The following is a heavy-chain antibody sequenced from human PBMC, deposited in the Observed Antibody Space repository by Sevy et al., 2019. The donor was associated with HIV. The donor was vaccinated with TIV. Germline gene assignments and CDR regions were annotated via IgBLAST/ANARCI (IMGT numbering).Heavy chain of an antibody. CDR2: LSFGCGKI. D-gene: IGHD2-8*01. CDR1: GFAFYDYS. J-gene: IGHJ4*02. V-gene: IGHV3-23*01. CDR3: AREGCTRPHDY. Sequence: GGSLRLSCAASGFAFYDYSMSWIRQAPGKGLEWVATLSFGCGKINFADSVKGRFTISRDNSKNSFYLQMDNLRVEDTALYYCAREGCTRPHDYWGQGTRVTVSS.